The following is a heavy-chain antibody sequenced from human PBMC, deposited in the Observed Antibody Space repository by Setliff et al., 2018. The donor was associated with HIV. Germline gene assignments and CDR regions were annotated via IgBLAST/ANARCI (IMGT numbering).Heavy chain of an antibody. CDR1: GRSISSGYY. CDR2: INHSGST. D-gene: IGHD1-26*01. J-gene: IGHJ3*02. Sequence: PSETLSLTCDVSGRSISSGYYWTWIRQPPGKGLEWIGEINHSGSTNYSPSLKSRVTISVATSKNQLSLNLSSVTAADTAVYYCARGVVGATYDVFDIWAQGTMVTVSS. CDR3: ARGVVGATYDVFDI. V-gene: IGHV4-34*01.